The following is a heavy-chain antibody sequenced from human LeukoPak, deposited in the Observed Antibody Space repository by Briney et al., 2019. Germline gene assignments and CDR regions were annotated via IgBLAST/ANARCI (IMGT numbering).Heavy chain of an antibody. Sequence: PSQTLSLTCAISGDSVSSNSAAWNWIRQSPSRGLEWLGRTYYRSKWYNDYAGSVKSRITINPDTSKNQFSLQMNSVTPEDTAVYYCARGGEGYGDPYYYYGMDVWGQGTTVTVSS. CDR2: TYYRSKWYN. CDR3: ARGGEGYGDPYYYYGMDV. V-gene: IGHV6-1*01. J-gene: IGHJ6*02. D-gene: IGHD4-17*01. CDR1: GDSVSSNSAA.